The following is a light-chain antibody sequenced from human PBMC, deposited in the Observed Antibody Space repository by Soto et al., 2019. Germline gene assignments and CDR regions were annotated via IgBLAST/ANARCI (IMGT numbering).Light chain of an antibody. CDR2: DAS. CDR1: QTVRNNY. J-gene: IGKJ4*01. V-gene: IGKV3-20*01. CDR3: QQYYNIVGLT. Sequence: EFVLTQSPGTLSLSPGERATLSCRASQTVRNNYLAWYQQKPGQAPKLLIYDASSRATGIPDRFSGGGSGTDFTLTISSLQAEDVAVYYCQQYYNIVGLTFGGGTKVEIK.